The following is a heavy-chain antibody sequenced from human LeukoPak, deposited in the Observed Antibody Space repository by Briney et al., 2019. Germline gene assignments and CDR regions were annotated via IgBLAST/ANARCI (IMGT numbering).Heavy chain of an antibody. CDR2: INAGNGNT. CDR3: ARDDYDSSGYRNWFDP. Sequence: ASAKVSCKASGYTFTIYAMHWVRQAPGQRLEWMGWINAGNGNTKYSQKFQGRVTITRDTSASTAYMELSSLRSEDTAVYYCARDDYDSSGYRNWFDPWGQGTLVTVSS. CDR1: GYTFTIYA. D-gene: IGHD3-22*01. V-gene: IGHV1-3*01. J-gene: IGHJ5*02.